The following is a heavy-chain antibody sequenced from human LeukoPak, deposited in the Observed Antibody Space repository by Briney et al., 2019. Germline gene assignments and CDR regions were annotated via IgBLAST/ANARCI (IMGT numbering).Heavy chain of an antibody. CDR3: ARVKVAGHFDY. D-gene: IGHD6-19*01. Sequence: SQTLSLTCTVSGGSISSGGYYWSWIRQPPGKGLEWIGYIYYSGSINYNPSLKSRVTISVDTSKNQFSLKLSSVTAADTAVYYCARVKVAGHFDYWGQGTLVTVSS. CDR2: IYYSGSI. CDR1: GGSISSGGYY. J-gene: IGHJ4*02. V-gene: IGHV4-61*08.